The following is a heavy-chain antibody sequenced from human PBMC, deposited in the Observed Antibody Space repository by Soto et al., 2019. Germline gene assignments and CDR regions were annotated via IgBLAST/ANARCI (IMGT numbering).Heavy chain of an antibody. CDR2: IYWNDDK. CDR1: GFSLSTSGVG. D-gene: IGHD6-13*01. V-gene: IGHV2-5*01. Sequence: QITLKESGPTLVKPTQTLTLTCTFSGFSLSTSGVGVGWIRQHPGKALEWLALIYWNDDKRYSPSLKSRLTITKDTSKNQVVLTMTNMNPVDTATYYCAHRRGKLVQLDPWGQGTLVTVSS. CDR3: AHRRGKLVQLDP. J-gene: IGHJ5*02.